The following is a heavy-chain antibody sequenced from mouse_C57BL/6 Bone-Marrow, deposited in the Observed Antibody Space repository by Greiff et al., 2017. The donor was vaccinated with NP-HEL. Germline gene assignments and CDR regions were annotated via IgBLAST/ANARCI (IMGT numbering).Heavy chain of an antibody. CDR1: GFTFSDYG. D-gene: IGHD2-3*01. Sequence: EVQGVASGGGLVQPGGSLKLSCAASGFTFSDYGMAWVRQAPRKGPEWVAFISNLAYSIYYADTVTGRFTISRENAKNTLYLEMSSLRSEDTAMYYCARHVGYYPYYFDYWGQGTTLTVSS. V-gene: IGHV5-15*01. J-gene: IGHJ2*01. CDR3: ARHVGYYPYYFDY. CDR2: ISNLAYSI.